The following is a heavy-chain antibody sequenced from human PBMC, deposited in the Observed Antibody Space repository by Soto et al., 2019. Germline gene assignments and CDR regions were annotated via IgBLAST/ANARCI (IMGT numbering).Heavy chain of an antibody. J-gene: IGHJ6*02. Sequence: SETLSLTCAVSGYSISGGYYWGWIRQPPGKGLEWIGSIYHSGSTYYNPSLKSRVTISVDTSKNQFSLKLSSVTAADTAVYYCAREDYDILTGYSLYGMDVWGQGTTVTVSS. CDR1: GYSISGGYY. D-gene: IGHD3-9*01. CDR3: AREDYDILTGYSLYGMDV. V-gene: IGHV4-38-2*02. CDR2: IYHSGST.